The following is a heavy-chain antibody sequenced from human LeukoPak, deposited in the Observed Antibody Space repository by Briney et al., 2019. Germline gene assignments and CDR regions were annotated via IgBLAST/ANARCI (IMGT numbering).Heavy chain of an antibody. CDR1: GGSISSYY. CDR3: ARGNQRHYED. D-gene: IGHD1-14*01. CDR2: IYYSGST. J-gene: IGHJ4*02. Sequence: PSETLSLTCTVSGGSISSYYWSWIRQPPGKGLEWIGYIYYSGSTNYNPSLKCRVTISVDTSNNQFSLKLSSVTAADTAVYYCARGNQRHYEDWGQGTLVTVSS. V-gene: IGHV4-59*01.